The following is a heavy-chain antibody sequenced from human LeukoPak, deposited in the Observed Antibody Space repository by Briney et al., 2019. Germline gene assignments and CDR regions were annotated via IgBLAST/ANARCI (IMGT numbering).Heavy chain of an antibody. Sequence: GGSLRLSCAASGFTFSSHAMSWVRQAPGKGLEWVSTIGGSGDNTYYADSVKGRFTISRDNAKNTLSLQMNSLRPEDTAVYYCARVGFGSGSPFDNWGQGTLVTVSS. CDR2: IGGSGDNT. CDR3: ARVGFGSGSPFDN. CDR1: GFTFSSHA. J-gene: IGHJ4*02. D-gene: IGHD3-22*01. V-gene: IGHV3-23*01.